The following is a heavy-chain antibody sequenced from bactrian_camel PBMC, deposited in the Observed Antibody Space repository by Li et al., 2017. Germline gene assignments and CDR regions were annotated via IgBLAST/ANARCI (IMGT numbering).Heavy chain of an antibody. Sequence: HVQLVESGGGSVQAGGSLRLSCVVSGYDYSSFCMGWFRQSPGQERAGVADIDMDGRTSYAESVKGRFTFSRDNAKNTLYLQMNSLKPEDTAMYLCAAANWRCPQRPDAYAYWGQGTQVTV. D-gene: IGHD8*01. CDR1: GYDYSSFC. CDR3: AAANWRCPQRPDAYAY. CDR2: IDMDGRT. V-gene: IGHV3S55*01. J-gene: IGHJ4*01.